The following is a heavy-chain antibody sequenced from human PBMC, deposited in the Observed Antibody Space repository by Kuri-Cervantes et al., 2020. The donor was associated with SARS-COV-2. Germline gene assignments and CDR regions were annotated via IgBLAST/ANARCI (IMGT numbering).Heavy chain of an antibody. CDR3: ARPRYGDYDGAFDI. Sequence: SETLSLTCTVSGGSISSGSYYWSWIRQPAGKGLEWIGRIYTSGSTNYNPSLKSRVTISVDTSKNQFSLKLSSVTAADTAVYYCARPRYGDYDGAFDIWGQGTMVTVSS. V-gene: IGHV4-61*02. D-gene: IGHD4-17*01. CDR1: GGSISSGSYY. J-gene: IGHJ3*02. CDR2: IYTSGST.